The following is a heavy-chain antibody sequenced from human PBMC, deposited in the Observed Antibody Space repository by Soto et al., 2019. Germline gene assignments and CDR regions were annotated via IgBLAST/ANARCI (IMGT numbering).Heavy chain of an antibody. J-gene: IGHJ4*02. D-gene: IGHD3-3*01. Sequence: GGSLRLSCAASGFTFSSYWMSWVRQAPGKGLEWVANIKQDGSEKYYVDSVKGRFTISRDNAKNSLYLQMNSLRAEDTAVYYCARDGRDSTYYDFWSGYCPYWGQGTLVTVSS. CDR3: ARDGRDSTYYDFWSGYCPY. V-gene: IGHV3-7*03. CDR2: IKQDGSEK. CDR1: GFTFSSYW.